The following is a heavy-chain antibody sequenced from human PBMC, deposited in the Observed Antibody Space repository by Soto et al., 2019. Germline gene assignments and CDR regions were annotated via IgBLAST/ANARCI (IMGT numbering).Heavy chain of an antibody. CDR2: TSYDGSNN. CDR1: GFTFRSYV. CDR3: ARWGTTGGLDV. D-gene: IGHD3-16*01. J-gene: IGHJ4*02. V-gene: IGHV3-33*05. Sequence: QVHLVESGGGVVQPGTSLRLSCVGSGFTFRSYVIHWVRQAPGKGLEWVALTSYDGSNNFYGDSVKGRFTISRHNSRNTVELQMDSLRFEDTALYSCARWGTTGGLDVWGQGTLLSVSS.